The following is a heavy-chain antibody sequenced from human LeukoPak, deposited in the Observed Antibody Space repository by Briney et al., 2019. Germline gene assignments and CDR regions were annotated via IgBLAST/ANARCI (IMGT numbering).Heavy chain of an antibody. V-gene: IGHV4-4*07. CDR2: IYTSGST. CDR1: GGSISSYY. Sequence: PSETLSLTCTVSGGSISSYYWSWIRQPAGKGLEWIGRIYTSGSTNYNPSLKSRVTTSVDTSKNQFSLKLSSVTAVDTAVYYCARGTYSSSWYSDGMDVWGQGTTVTVSS. D-gene: IGHD6-13*01. CDR3: ARGTYSSSWYSDGMDV. J-gene: IGHJ6*02.